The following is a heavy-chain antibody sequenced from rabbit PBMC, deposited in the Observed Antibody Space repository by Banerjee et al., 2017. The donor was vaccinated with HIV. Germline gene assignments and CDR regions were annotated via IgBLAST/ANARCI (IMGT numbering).Heavy chain of an antibody. V-gene: IGHV1S47*01. CDR1: GFDISKYG. J-gene: IGHJ4*01. CDR3: VRDTWHFKL. CDR2: IDPVFGST. Sequence: QEQLVESGGGLVQPGGSLKLSCTVSGFDISKYGVTWVRQAPGKGLEWIGYIDPVFGSTYYATWVNGRFTISSHNAQNTVDLQMNSLTAADTATYFCVRDTWHFKLWGPGTLVTVS. D-gene: IGHD3-1*01.